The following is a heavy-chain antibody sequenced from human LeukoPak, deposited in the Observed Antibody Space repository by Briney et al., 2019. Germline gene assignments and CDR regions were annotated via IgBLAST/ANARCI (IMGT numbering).Heavy chain of an antibody. CDR1: RFTLSSVL. Sequence: PRGSLRLSCAASRFTLSSVLINWVRQAPGNRVKSVANIKQDGSEKYYVHSVKGRFTISRDHAKNSLYLQMNSLRAEDTAVYYCARDGVEPGIYFDYWGQGALVTVSS. V-gene: IGHV3-7*01. CDR2: IKQDGSEK. J-gene: IGHJ4*02. CDR3: ARDGVEPGIYFDY. D-gene: IGHD2-2*01.